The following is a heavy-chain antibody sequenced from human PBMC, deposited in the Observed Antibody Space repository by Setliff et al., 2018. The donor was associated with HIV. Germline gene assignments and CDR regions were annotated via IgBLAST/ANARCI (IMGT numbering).Heavy chain of an antibody. CDR1: GYTFTGYY. J-gene: IGHJ2*01. D-gene: IGHD1-26*01. CDR3: AGDVGRRWDYYFDI. V-gene: IGHV1-2*06. CDR2: INPNSGGT. Sequence: ASVKVSCKASGYTFTGYYMHWVRQAPGQGLEWMGRINPNSGGTKYAQKFQGRVTMTRDTSISTAYMELTRLRSDDTAVYYCAGDVGRRWDYYFDIWGRGTLVTVSS.